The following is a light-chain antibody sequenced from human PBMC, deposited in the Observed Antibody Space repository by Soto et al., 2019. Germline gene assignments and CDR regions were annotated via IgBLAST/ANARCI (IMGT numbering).Light chain of an antibody. V-gene: IGLV2-23*02. Sequence: QSALTQPASVSGSPGQSITISCTGTSSDIGTYDLVSWYQQHPGKAPKLMIYEDSRRPSGVSSRFSGSTLGNTASLTISGLQAEDAADYSCASYSGSGPFGVFGGGTKLTVL. J-gene: IGLJ3*02. CDR1: SSDIGTYDL. CDR3: ASYSGSGPFGV. CDR2: EDS.